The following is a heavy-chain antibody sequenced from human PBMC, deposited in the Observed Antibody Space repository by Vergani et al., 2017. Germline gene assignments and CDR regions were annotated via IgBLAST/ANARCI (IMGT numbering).Heavy chain of an antibody. CDR3: ARDFASGYSSSWYGDYYYGMDV. CDR1: GFTFSSYS. D-gene: IGHD6-13*01. J-gene: IGHJ6*02. Sequence: EVQLVESGGGLVKPGGSLRLSCAASGFTFSSYSMNWVRQAPGKGLEWVSSISSSSSYIYYADSVKGRFTISRDNAKNSLYLQMNSLRAEDTAVYYCARDFASGYSSSWYGDYYYGMDVWGQGTTVTVSS. CDR2: ISSSSSYI. V-gene: IGHV3-21*01.